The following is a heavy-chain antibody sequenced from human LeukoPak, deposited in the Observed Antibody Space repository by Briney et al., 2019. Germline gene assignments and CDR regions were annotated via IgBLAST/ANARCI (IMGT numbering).Heavy chain of an antibody. J-gene: IGHJ3*01. CDR2: IKQDGSEK. CDR3: VRVGGAFDL. CDR1: EFTFSTYW. Sequence: TGGSLRLSCAASEFTFSTYWMSWVRQAPGKGLEWVADIKQDGSEKYYVHSVKGRFTISRQNAKNSLFLQMNSLRAEDTAVYYCVRVGGAFDLWGQGTRVSVSS. V-gene: IGHV3-7*01. D-gene: IGHD3-16*01.